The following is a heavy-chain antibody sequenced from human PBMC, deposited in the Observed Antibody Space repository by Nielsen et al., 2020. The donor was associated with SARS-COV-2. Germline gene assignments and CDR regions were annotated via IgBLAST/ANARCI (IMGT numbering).Heavy chain of an antibody. Sequence: SETLSLTCTVSGGSISSYYWSWIRQPPGKGLEWIGYIYYSGSTNYNPSLKSRVTISVDTSKNQFSLKLSSVTAADTAVYYCARASWLRAQLDYWGQGTPVTVSS. V-gene: IGHV4-59*01. CDR3: ARASWLRAQLDY. CDR1: GGSISSYY. CDR2: IYYSGST. D-gene: IGHD5-12*01. J-gene: IGHJ4*02.